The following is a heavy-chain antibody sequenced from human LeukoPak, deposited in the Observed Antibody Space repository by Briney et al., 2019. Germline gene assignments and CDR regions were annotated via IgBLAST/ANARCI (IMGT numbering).Heavy chain of an antibody. CDR3: ACAYDFWSGYYNGFDY. J-gene: IGHJ4*02. CDR1: GGTFSSYA. Sequence: GASVKVSCKASGGTFSSYAISWVRQAPGQGLEWMGGIIPIFGTANYAQKFQGRVTITTDESTSTAYMELSSLRSEDTAVYYCACAYDFWSGYYNGFDYWGQGTLVTVSS. V-gene: IGHV1-69*05. D-gene: IGHD3-3*01. CDR2: IIPIFGTA.